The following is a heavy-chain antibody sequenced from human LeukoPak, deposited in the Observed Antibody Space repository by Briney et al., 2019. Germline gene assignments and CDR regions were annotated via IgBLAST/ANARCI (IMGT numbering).Heavy chain of an antibody. J-gene: IGHJ1*01. V-gene: IGHV3-23*01. D-gene: IGHD2-21*01. Sequence: GCSLGLSRVPCGFTLSSYAMSWVRQAPGTGLEGVGAISGSVGRRYYADSVKGPSTISRDNSKNTLYLQMTSLRAEDTAVYYCAKDRIAVRTECFQHWGQGTLVTVSS. CDR3: AKDRIAVRTECFQH. CDR2: ISGSVGRR. CDR1: GFTLSSYA.